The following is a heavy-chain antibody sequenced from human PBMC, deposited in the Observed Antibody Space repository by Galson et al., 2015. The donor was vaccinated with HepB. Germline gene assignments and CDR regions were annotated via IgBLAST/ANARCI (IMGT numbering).Heavy chain of an antibody. CDR2: INQDGSSK. D-gene: IGHD3-10*01. Sequence: SLRLSCAASGFTFSSYWMNWVRQAPGKRLEWVAHINQDGSSKYYVDSVKGRFTISRDNAKDSVYLQLDSLRAEDTAVYYCARRISLVRGIITKPDYYCGMDVWGQGTTVTVAS. V-gene: IGHV3-7*03. CDR3: ARRISLVRGIITKPDYYCGMDV. J-gene: IGHJ6*02. CDR1: GFTFSSYW.